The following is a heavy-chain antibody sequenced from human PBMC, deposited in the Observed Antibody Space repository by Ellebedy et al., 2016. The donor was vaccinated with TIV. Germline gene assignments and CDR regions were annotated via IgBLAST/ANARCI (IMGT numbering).Heavy chain of an antibody. CDR1: GFTFRNFA. V-gene: IGHV3-23*01. Sequence: GESLKISCAASGFTFRNFAMTWVRQAPGKGLEWVSSISSSGVSTDYADSVRGRVTISRDNSKNTLYLQMNSLRADGSAVYYCAKLDSSGYYYGRFDYWGQGTLVTVSS. CDR3: AKLDSSGYYYGRFDY. J-gene: IGHJ4*02. D-gene: IGHD3-22*01. CDR2: ISSSGVST.